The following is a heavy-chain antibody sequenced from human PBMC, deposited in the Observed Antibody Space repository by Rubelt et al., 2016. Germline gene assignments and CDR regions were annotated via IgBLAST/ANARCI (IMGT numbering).Heavy chain of an antibody. V-gene: IGHV3-7*04. CDR1: GFTFSGSW. CDR3: ARKNDFDI. Sequence: EVQLVESGGGLVQPGGSLRLSCAASGFTFSGSWMSWVRQAPGRGLEWVANIKYDASATSYGASVKGRFTISRDKAKNSVYLQMNSLRVEDTAVYYCARKNDFDIWGQGTMVIVAS. J-gene: IGHJ3*02. CDR2: IKYDASAT.